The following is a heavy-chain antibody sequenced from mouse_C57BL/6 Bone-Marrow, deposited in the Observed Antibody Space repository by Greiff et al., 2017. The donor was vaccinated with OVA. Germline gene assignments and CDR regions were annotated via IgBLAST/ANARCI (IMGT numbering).Heavy chain of an antibody. Sequence: EVQLQESGPGLVKPSQSLSLTCSVTGYSITSGYYWNWIRQFPGNKLEWMGYISYDGSNNYNPSLKNRITITRDTSTNQFFLKLNSVTTEDTATYYCARGDYGSGYGYWGQGTTLTVSS. CDR3: ARGDYGSGYGY. CDR1: GYSITSGYY. V-gene: IGHV3-6*01. J-gene: IGHJ2*01. CDR2: ISYDGSN. D-gene: IGHD1-1*01.